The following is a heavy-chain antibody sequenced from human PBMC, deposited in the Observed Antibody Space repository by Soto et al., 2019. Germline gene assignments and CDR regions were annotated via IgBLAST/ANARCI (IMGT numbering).Heavy chain of an antibody. CDR2: IIPIFGTA. J-gene: IGHJ5*02. CDR1: GGTFSSYA. V-gene: IGHV1-69*13. CDR3: AAPYYYGSGSYYNEGDP. D-gene: IGHD3-10*01. Sequence: RASVKVSCKASGGTFSSYAISWVRQAPGQGLEWMGGIIPIFGTANYAQKFQGRVTITADESTSTAYMELSSLRSEDTAVYYCAAPYYYGSGSYYNEGDPWGQGTLVTVSS.